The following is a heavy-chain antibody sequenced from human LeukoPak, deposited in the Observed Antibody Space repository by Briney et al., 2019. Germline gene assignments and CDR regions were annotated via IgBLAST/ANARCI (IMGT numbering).Heavy chain of an antibody. J-gene: IGHJ4*02. CDR3: ARDSDPRGLFDY. V-gene: IGHV4-31*03. CDR1: GGSISSGGYY. CDR2: IYYSGST. Sequence: SETLSLTCTVSGGSISSGGYYWSWIRQHPGKGLEWIGYIYYSGSTYYNPSLKSRVTISVDTSKNQFSLKLSSVTAADMAVYYCARDSDPRGLFDYWGQGTLVTVSS.